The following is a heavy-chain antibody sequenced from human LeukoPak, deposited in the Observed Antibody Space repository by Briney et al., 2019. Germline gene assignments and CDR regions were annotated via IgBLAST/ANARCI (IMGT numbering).Heavy chain of an antibody. CDR3: ARGTYFDY. CDR1: GYTLTSYI. CDR2: ISAYNGNT. Sequence: AASVKVSCKASGYTLTSYIITWVRQAPAQGLEWMGWISAYNGNTNSAQNLQGRVTMTTGTSTSTAYMELRSLRSDDTAVYYCARGTYFDYWGQGTLVTVSS. J-gene: IGHJ4*02. V-gene: IGHV1-18*01.